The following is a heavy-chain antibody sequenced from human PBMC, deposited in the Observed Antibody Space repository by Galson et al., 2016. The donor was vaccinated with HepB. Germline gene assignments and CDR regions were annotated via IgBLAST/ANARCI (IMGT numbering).Heavy chain of an antibody. Sequence: SLRLSCAASGFTVSSDYMHWVRQAPGKGLEWVSVIYSGGTTYYADSVKGRFTISRDNAKNSMYLQMNSLRAEDTAVYYCARKGGIYSPWGYWGQGTLVTVSS. CDR3: ARKGGIYSPWGY. CDR2: IYSGGTT. CDR1: GFTVSSDY. V-gene: IGHV3-53*01. D-gene: IGHD3-10*01. J-gene: IGHJ4*02.